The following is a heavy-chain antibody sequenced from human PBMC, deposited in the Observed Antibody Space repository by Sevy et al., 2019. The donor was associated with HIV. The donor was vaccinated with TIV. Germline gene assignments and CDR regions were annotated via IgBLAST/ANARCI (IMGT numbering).Heavy chain of an antibody. Sequence: GGSLRLSCAASGFTFDDYAMHWVRQAPGKGLEWVSGISWNSGSIGYADSVKGRFTISRDNAKNSLYLQMNSLRAEDTALYYCAKDPSGWYGPPSGYFDYWGQGTLFTVSS. CDR1: GFTFDDYA. CDR3: AKDPSGWYGPPSGYFDY. CDR2: ISWNSGSI. J-gene: IGHJ4*02. D-gene: IGHD6-19*01. V-gene: IGHV3-9*01.